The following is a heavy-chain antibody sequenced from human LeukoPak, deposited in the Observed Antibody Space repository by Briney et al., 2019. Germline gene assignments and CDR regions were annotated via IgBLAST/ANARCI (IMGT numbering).Heavy chain of an antibody. J-gene: IGHJ4*02. Sequence: GAALRLSCEPSIFVFIEHYMHWVRLAPGKGLEWLAVITNGGSRQFYGGSVKGRFTVSRDNSKSLLFLQEESLRHDDTGIYYCAKGRRTGFVDCWGQGALVTVSS. CDR1: IFVFIEHY. V-gene: IGHV3-30*18. D-gene: IGHD1-1*01. CDR3: AKGRRTGFVDC. CDR2: ITNGGSRQ.